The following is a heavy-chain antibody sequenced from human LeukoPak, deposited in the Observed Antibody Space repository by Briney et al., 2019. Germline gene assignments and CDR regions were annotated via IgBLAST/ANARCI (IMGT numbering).Heavy chain of an antibody. J-gene: IGHJ4*02. D-gene: IGHD6-19*01. CDR1: GFTFSDYA. Sequence: GGSLRLSCAASGFTFSDYAMTWVRQVPGEGLEWVSGISGSATTTDYADSVKGRFTISRDNSKTTLYLQMNSLRAEDTATYFCARTRGTRSRWYLLEDWGQGTLVTVSS. CDR2: ISGSATTT. CDR3: ARTRGTRSRWYLLED. V-gene: IGHV3-23*01.